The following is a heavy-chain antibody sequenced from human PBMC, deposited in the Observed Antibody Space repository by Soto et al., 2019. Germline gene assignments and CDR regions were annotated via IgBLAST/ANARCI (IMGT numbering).Heavy chain of an antibody. Sequence: GGSLRLSCAASGFPFINYAINWVRQAPGKGLEWVSYISSSSRAIYYADSVKGRFTISRDNAKNSLYLQMNSLRDEDTAVYYCARVPLTCGGECYIADYWGQGTLVTVYS. D-gene: IGHD2-21*01. J-gene: IGHJ4*02. V-gene: IGHV3-48*02. CDR3: ARVPLTCGGECYIADY. CDR1: GFPFINYA. CDR2: ISSSSRAI.